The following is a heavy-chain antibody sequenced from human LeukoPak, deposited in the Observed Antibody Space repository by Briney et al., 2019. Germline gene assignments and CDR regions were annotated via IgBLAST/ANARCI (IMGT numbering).Heavy chain of an antibody. CDR3: ARDNSVEDTAWWFDP. Sequence: GASVTDSCKSSGYTFTSYYLHWVRQPPCQGLAWMGLINPSGGSTSYAQKFQGRVTMTRDMSTSTDYMALSRLRSEDTAVYYCARDNSVEDTAWWFDPWGQGTLVTVSS. CDR1: GYTFTSYY. J-gene: IGHJ5*02. V-gene: IGHV1-46*01. D-gene: IGHD4-23*01. CDR2: INPSGGST.